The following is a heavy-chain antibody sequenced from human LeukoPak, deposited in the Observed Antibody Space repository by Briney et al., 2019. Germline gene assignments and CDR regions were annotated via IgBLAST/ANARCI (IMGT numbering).Heavy chain of an antibody. D-gene: IGHD1-7*01. V-gene: IGHV3-23*01. CDR2: ISGSGTGT. J-gene: IGHJ4*02. Sequence: GGYLRLSCAASGFTFSSSAMSWVRQAPGKGLYWVSAISGSGTGTYYADSVKGRFTISRDNSKNTLYPQMNSLRAEDTAVYYCAKEGGTGTRFDYWGQGTLVTVSS. CDR3: AKEGGTGTRFDY. CDR1: GFTFSSSA.